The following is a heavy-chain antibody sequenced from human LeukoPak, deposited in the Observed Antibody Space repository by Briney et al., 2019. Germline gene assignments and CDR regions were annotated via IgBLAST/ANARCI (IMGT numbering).Heavy chain of an antibody. CDR3: AKGPLDHSSGWYPPGWFDP. J-gene: IGHJ5*02. CDR2: ISGGSSTI. Sequence: GGSLRLSCAASGFTLSSYSMNWVRQAPGKGLEWVSYISGGSSTIYNADSVKGRFTISRDNSKNTLYLQMNSLRAEDTAVYYCAKGPLDHSSGWYPPGWFDPWGQGTLVTVSS. D-gene: IGHD6-19*01. V-gene: IGHV3-48*01. CDR1: GFTLSSYS.